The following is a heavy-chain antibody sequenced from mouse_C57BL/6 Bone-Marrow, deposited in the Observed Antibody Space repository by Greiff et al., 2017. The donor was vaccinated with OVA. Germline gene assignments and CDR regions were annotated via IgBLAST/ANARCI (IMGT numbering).Heavy chain of an antibody. CDR2: ISDGGSYT. J-gene: IGHJ4*01. Sequence: EVKLMESGGGLVKPGGSLKLSCAASGFTFSSYAMSWVRQTPEKRLEWVATISDGGSYTYYPDNVKGRFTISRDNVKNNLYLQMSHLKSEDTAMYYCARENYSNYGYAMDYWGQGTSVTVSS. D-gene: IGHD2-5*01. CDR1: GFTFSSYA. CDR3: ARENYSNYGYAMDY. V-gene: IGHV5-4*01.